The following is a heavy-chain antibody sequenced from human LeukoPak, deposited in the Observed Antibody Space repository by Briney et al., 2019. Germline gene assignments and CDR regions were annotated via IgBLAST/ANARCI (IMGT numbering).Heavy chain of an antibody. Sequence: QPGGSLRLSCAASGFSLRSSEMNWVRQAPGKGLEWVSVISYDGSNKYYADSVKGRFTISRDNSRDTLYLQMNSLRSEDTALYYCARDATGDGDLESWGQGTLVTVSP. D-gene: IGHD4-17*01. V-gene: IGHV3-30*04. CDR2: ISYDGSNK. CDR1: GFSLRSSE. J-gene: IGHJ5*02. CDR3: ARDATGDGDLES.